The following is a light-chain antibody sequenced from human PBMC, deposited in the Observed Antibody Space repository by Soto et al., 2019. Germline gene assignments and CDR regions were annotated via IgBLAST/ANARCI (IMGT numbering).Light chain of an antibody. J-gene: IGKJ4*01. CDR1: QSVSSY. CDR2: DAS. CDR3: QQYGVSPT. V-gene: IGKV3-11*01. Sequence: EIVLTQSPATLSLSPGERATLSCRASQSVSSYLAWYQQKPGQAPRLLIYDASNRATGIPARFSGSGSGTDFTLTISSLEPEDFAVYYCQQYGVSPTFGGGTKVEIK.